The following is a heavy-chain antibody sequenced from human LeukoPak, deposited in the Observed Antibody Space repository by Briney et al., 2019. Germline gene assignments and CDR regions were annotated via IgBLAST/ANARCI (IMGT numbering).Heavy chain of an antibody. CDR1: GYTFTSYG. Sequence: ASVKVSCKASGYTFTSYGISWVRQAPGQGLEWMGWISAYNGNTNYAQKLQGRVTMTTDTSTSTAYMELRSLRSDDTAVYYCARGFRPLYSSGWYYLDYWGQGTLVTVSS. CDR2: ISAYNGNT. D-gene: IGHD6-19*01. CDR3: ARGFRPLYSSGWYYLDY. J-gene: IGHJ4*02. V-gene: IGHV1-18*01.